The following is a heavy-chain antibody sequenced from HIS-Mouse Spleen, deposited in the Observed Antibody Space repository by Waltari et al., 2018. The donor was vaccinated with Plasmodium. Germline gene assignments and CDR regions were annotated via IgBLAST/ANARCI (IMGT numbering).Heavy chain of an antibody. D-gene: IGHD6-6*01. CDR1: GFTFSSYG. Sequence: QVQLVESGGGVVQPGRSLRLSCAASGFTFSSYGMHWVRQAPGKEREGGAGISYDGRNKYYADSVKGRFTISRDNSKNTLYLQMNSLRAEDTAVYYCAKILSYSSSPEDYWGQGTLVTVSS. J-gene: IGHJ4*02. CDR3: AKILSYSSSPEDY. CDR2: ISYDGRNK. V-gene: IGHV3-30*18.